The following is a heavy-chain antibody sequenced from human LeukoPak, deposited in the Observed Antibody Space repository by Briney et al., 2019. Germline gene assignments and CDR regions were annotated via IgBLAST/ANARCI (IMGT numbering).Heavy chain of an antibody. CDR3: ARSLVLSAWFDP. Sequence: ASVKVSCKASGYTFTGYYMHWVRQAPGQGLEWMGWINPNSGGTNYAQKFQGRVTMTRDTSTSTAYMELRSLRSDDTAVYYCARSLVLSAWFDPWGQGTLVTVSS. J-gene: IGHJ5*02. CDR1: GYTFTGYY. D-gene: IGHD3-16*01. V-gene: IGHV1-2*02. CDR2: INPNSGGT.